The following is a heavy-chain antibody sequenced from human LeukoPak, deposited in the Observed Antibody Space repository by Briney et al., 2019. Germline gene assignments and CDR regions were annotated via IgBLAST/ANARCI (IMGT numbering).Heavy chain of an antibody. J-gene: IGHJ6*02. CDR3: ARSYSSGWYRDYYYGMDV. CDR1: GFTFSSYS. D-gene: IGHD6-19*01. Sequence: GGSLRLSCAASGFTFSSYSMNWVRQAPGKGLEWVSYISSSSSTIYYADSVKGRFTISRDNAKNSLYLQMNSLRAEDTAVYYCARSYSSGWYRDYYYGMDVWGQGTTVTVSS. CDR2: ISSSSSTI. V-gene: IGHV3-48*04.